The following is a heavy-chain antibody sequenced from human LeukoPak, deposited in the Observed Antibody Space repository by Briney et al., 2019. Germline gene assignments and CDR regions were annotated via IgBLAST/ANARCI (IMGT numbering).Heavy chain of an antibody. CDR3: VRVRGSYAFDF. J-gene: IGHJ4*02. D-gene: IGHD1-26*01. V-gene: IGHV3-11*01. Sequence: TGGSLRLSCAVSGFTFSDYYMSWFRQAPGKGLECISYISKSGDTIYYADSVKGRFTISRDNAKDSLYVQMNSLRAEDTAVYYCVRVRGSYAFDFWGQGTLVTVSS. CDR2: ISKSGDTI. CDR1: GFTFSDYY.